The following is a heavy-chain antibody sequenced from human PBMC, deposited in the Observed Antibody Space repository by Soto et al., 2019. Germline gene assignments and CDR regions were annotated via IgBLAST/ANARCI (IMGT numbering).Heavy chain of an antibody. CDR3: ARPLVAPVAGPYYYGMDV. CDR2: IWYDGNTR. V-gene: IGHV3-33*01. CDR1: GFTFNTYG. D-gene: IGHD6-19*01. J-gene: IGHJ6*02. Sequence: QIRLVESGGGVVQPGGSLRLSCAASGFTFNTYGFNWIRQAPGKGLEWVAVIWYDGNTRYYADSVKGRFTISRDNLKSTLYLQMNSLTPEDTAVYYCARPLVAPVAGPYYYGMDVWGQGTTVTVSS.